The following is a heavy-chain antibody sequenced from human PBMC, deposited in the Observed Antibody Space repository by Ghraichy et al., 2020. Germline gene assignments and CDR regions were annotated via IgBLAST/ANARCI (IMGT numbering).Heavy chain of an antibody. V-gene: IGHV3-21*01. CDR1: GFTFSSYS. J-gene: IGHJ4*02. CDR2: ISSSSSFI. CDR3: ATRVVANTDSGFDY. D-gene: IGHD5-12*01. Sequence: GGSLRLSCAASGFTFSSYSLNWVRQAPGKGLEWVSSISSSSSFIYYADSVKGRFTISRDNAKNSLYLQMNSLRAEDTAVYYCATRVVANTDSGFDYWGQGTLVTVSS.